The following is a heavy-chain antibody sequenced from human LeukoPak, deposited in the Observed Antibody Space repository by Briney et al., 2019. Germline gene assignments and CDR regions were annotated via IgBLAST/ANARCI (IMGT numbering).Heavy chain of an antibody. CDR1: GFTFSSYA. D-gene: IGHD3-22*01. V-gene: IGHV3-23*01. CDR3: AKGTHYYDSSGYLPRFDY. Sequence: GGSLRLSCAASGFTFSSYAMSWVRQAPGKGLEWVSAISGSGGSTYYADSVKGRFTISRDNSKNTLYLQMNSLRAEDTAVYYCAKGTHYYDSSGYLPRFDYWGQGTLVTVSS. J-gene: IGHJ4*02. CDR2: ISGSGGST.